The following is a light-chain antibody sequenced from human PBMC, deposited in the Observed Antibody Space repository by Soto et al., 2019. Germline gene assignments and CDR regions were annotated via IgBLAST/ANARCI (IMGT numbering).Light chain of an antibody. J-gene: IGKJ2*01. CDR1: QSISTE. V-gene: IGKV3-15*01. CDR2: SAS. Sequence: EIAMTQSPASLSVSPGERATVSCRASQSISTELAWYQQIPGQPPRLLIYSASTRATGVPARFTGSGSGSEVTLTISGLQSEDFAIYYGQQGHNWPLTFGQGTRLEI. CDR3: QQGHNWPLT.